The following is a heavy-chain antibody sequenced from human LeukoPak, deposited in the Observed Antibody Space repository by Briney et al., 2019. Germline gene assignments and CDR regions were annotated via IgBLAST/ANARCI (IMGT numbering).Heavy chain of an antibody. D-gene: IGHD1-26*01. J-gene: IGHJ4*02. CDR2: ISYDGSNK. CDR3: AKDVGSYYLVYYFDY. CDR1: GFTFSSYA. V-gene: IGHV3-30*04. Sequence: GGSLRLSCAASGFTFSSYAMPWVRQAPGKGLEWVAVISYDGSNKYYADSVKGRFTISRDNSKNTLYLQMNSLRAEDTAVYYCAKDVGSYYLVYYFDYWGQGTLVTVSS.